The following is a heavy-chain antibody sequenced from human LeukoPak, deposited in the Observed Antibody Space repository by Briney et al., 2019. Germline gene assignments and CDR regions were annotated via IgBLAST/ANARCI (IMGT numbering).Heavy chain of an antibody. CDR1: GGSISRSSYY. Sequence: SETLSLTCTVSGGSISRSSYYWGWIRQPPGKGLEWIGSIYYSGSTYYNPSLKSRVTISVDTSKNQFSLKLSSVTAADTAVYYCARHAVLTPFVVVPAAIVDDKEYNWFDPWGQGTLVSVSS. CDR2: IYYSGST. J-gene: IGHJ5*02. V-gene: IGHV4-39*01. CDR3: ARHAVLTPFVVVPAAIVDDKEYNWFDP. D-gene: IGHD2-2*01.